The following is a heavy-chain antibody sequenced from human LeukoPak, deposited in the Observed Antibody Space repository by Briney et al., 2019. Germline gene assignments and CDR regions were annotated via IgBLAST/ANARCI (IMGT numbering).Heavy chain of an antibody. CDR2: INHSGST. CDR3: ARSHPYDYIWGTHRVYFDY. J-gene: IGHJ4*02. V-gene: IGHV4-34*01. CDR1: GGSFSGYY. D-gene: IGHD3-16*01. Sequence: PSETLSLTCAVSGGSFSGYYWSWIRQPPGKGLEWIGEINHSGSTNYNPSLKSRVTISVDTSKNQFSLKLSSVTAADTAVYYCARSHPYDYIWGTHRVYFDYWGQGTLVTVSS.